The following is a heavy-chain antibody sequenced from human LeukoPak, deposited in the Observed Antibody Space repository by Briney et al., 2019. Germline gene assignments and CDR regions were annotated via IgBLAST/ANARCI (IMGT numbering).Heavy chain of an antibody. CDR2: IWYDGSNK. Sequence: PGRSLRLSCAASGFTFSNYGMHWVRHAPGKGLEWVAVIWYDGSNKYYADSVKGRFTISRDDSKNTLYLQMNSLRAEDTAVYYCARDPSASRWYFDYWGQGTLVNVSS. J-gene: IGHJ4*02. CDR1: GFTFSNYG. CDR3: ARDPSASRWYFDY. D-gene: IGHD2-15*01. V-gene: IGHV3-33*08.